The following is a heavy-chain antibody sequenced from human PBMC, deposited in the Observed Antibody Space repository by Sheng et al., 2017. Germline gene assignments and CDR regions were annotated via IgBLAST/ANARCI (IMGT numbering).Heavy chain of an antibody. CDR1: GFTFSSYA. CDR2: ISYDGSNK. D-gene: IGHD5-12*01. Sequence: QVQLVESGGGVVQPGRSLRLSCAASGFTFSSYAMHWVRQAPGKGLEWVAVISYDGSNKYYADSVKGRFTISRDNSKNTLYLQMNSLRAEDTAVYYCAREPGGNIVATFDYWGQGTLVTVSS. J-gene: IGHJ4*02. V-gene: IGHV3-30-3*01. CDR3: AREPGGNIVATFDY.